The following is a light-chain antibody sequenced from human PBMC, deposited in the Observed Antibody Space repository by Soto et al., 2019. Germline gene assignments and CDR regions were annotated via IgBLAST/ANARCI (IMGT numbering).Light chain of an antibody. CDR2: GAS. Sequence: EIVMTQSPATLSVSPGERATLSCRASQSVSSNLAWYQQKPGQAPRLLIYGASTRATGIPARFSGSGSGTEFTLTISSLQSEDFAVYYCQQYNNWPPPLTFGGGTTLEI. CDR1: QSVSSN. CDR3: QQYNNWPPPLT. V-gene: IGKV3-15*01. J-gene: IGKJ4*01.